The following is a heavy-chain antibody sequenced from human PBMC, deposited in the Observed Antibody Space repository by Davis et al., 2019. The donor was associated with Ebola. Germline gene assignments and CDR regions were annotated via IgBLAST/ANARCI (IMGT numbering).Heavy chain of an antibody. CDR1: GFTFTSYE. V-gene: IGHV3-48*03. J-gene: IGHJ3*02. CDR2: ISSSGSAT. Sequence: GESLKISCAASGFTFTSYEMNWVRQAPGKGLEWVSYISSSGSATYYADSVKGRFTISRDNSKNTLYLQMNSLRAEDTAVYYCAKASRWLQLGDAFDIWGQGTMVTVSS. D-gene: IGHD5-24*01. CDR3: AKASRWLQLGDAFDI.